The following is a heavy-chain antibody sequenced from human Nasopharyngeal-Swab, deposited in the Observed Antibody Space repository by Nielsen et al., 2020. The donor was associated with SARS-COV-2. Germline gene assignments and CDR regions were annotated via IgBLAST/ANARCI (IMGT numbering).Heavy chain of an antibody. Sequence: GGSLRLSCAASGFTFSSYGMHWVRQAPGKGLEWVAVISYDGSNKYYADSVKGRFTISRDNSKNTPYLQMNSLRAEDTAVYYCARDQGYMDVWGKGTTVTVSS. J-gene: IGHJ6*03. CDR2: ISYDGSNK. CDR1: GFTFSSYG. CDR3: ARDQGYMDV. V-gene: IGHV3-30*03.